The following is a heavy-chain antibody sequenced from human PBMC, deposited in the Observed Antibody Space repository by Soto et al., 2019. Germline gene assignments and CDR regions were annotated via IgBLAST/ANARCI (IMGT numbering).Heavy chain of an antibody. V-gene: IGHV3-30*03. CDR2: ISDDGRKT. CDR1: GFTFNSYA. CDR3: ARALTTNPTRFDP. D-gene: IGHD1-1*01. Sequence: QVQLVESGGGAVQPGRSLRLSCAASGFTFNSYAMHWVRQAPGKGLEWAAVISDDGRKTYYADSVKGRFTISRDKSNNTLYLQMNSLRPEDTAIYYCARALTTNPTRFDPWGQGTLVTVSS. J-gene: IGHJ5*02.